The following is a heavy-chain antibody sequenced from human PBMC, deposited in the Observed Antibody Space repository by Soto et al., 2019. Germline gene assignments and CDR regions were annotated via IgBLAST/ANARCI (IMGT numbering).Heavy chain of an antibody. D-gene: IGHD5-12*01. V-gene: IGHV3-23*01. CDR3: AKVSEGYHFDY. J-gene: IGHJ4*02. Sequence: GSLRLSFSAPGFTFRSYAMGWGRQAPGEGLGGGSAISCSGGSTYYADSVKGRFTISRDNSKNTLYLQMNSLRAEDTAVYYCAKVSEGYHFDYWGQGTLVTVSS. CDR2: ISCSGGST. CDR1: GFTFRSYA.